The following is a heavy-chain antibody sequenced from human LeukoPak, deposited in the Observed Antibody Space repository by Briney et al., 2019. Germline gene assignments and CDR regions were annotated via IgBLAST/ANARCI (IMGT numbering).Heavy chain of an antibody. J-gene: IGHJ1*01. V-gene: IGHV1-46*01. CDR1: GYTFTSYY. CDR3: ARAYDSSGYYYPIEYFQH. CDR2: INPSGGST. Sequence: ASVKDSCKASGYTFTSYYMHWVRQAPGQGLEWMGIINPSGGSTSYAQKFQGRVTMTRDTSTSTVYMELSSLRSEDTAVYYCARAYDSSGYYYPIEYFQHWGQGTLVTVSS. D-gene: IGHD3-22*01.